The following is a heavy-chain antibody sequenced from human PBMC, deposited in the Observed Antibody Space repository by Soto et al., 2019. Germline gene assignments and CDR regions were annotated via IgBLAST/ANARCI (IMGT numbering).Heavy chain of an antibody. Sequence: GSLRLSSTASECTFSTYAMSWVRQTPGKGLEWVSALSGNGVSTYYADSVKGRFTISRDNSKNTLYLQMDSLSAEDTAIYYCAKVDHYYISGYFLDYWCQGALVTVSS. CDR2: LSGNGVST. V-gene: IGHV3-23*01. CDR3: AKVDHYYISGYFLDY. D-gene: IGHD3-22*01. J-gene: IGHJ4*02. CDR1: ECTFSTYA.